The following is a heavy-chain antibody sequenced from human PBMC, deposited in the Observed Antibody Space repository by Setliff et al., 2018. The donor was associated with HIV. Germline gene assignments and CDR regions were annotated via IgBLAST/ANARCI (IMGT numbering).Heavy chain of an antibody. Sequence: PSETLSLTCTVSGGSISSGSYYWSWIRQPAGKGLEWIGHIYTSGSTNYNPSLKSRVTISVDTSRSRFSLKVNSVTAADTAMYYCARGRGGRVTIFGVSGGWFDPWGQGTLVTVSS. CDR3: ARGRGGRVTIFGVSGGWFDP. J-gene: IGHJ5*02. V-gene: IGHV4-61*09. CDR1: GGSISSGSYY. CDR2: IYTSGST. D-gene: IGHD3-3*01.